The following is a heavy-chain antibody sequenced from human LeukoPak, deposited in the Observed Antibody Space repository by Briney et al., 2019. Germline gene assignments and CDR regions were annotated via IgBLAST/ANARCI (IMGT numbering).Heavy chain of an antibody. Sequence: ASVKVSCKASGGTFSSYAISWVRQAPGQGLEWMGGIIPIFGTANYAQKFQGRVTITTDESTSTAYMELSSLRSEDTAVYYCARTMIAKYYYYYYMDVWGKGTTVTVSS. CDR3: ARTMIAKYYYYYYMDV. J-gene: IGHJ6*03. CDR2: IIPIFGTA. D-gene: IGHD3-22*01. CDR1: GGTFSSYA. V-gene: IGHV1-69*05.